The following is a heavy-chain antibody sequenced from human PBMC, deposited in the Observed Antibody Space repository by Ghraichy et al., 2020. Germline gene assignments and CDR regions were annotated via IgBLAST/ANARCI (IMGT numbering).Heavy chain of an antibody. Sequence: ASVKVSCKASGYTFTSYGISWVRQAPGQGLEWMGWISAYNGDTNYAQKLQGRVTMTTDTSTSTAYMELRSLRSDDTAVYYCARDRGRGITIFGVAVDWGQGTLVTVSS. D-gene: IGHD3-3*01. CDR2: ISAYNGDT. J-gene: IGHJ4*02. CDR3: ARDRGRGITIFGVAVD. CDR1: GYTFTSYG. V-gene: IGHV1-18*01.